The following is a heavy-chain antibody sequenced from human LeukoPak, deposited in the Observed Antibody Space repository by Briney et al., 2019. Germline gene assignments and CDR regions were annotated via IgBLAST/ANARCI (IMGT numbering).Heavy chain of an antibody. Sequence: PGGSLRLSCAASGFTFSSYAMHWVRQAPGKGLEYVSAISSNGGSTYYANSVKGRFTISRDNSKNTLYLQMGSLRAEDMAVYYCASDVGDSPGAFDIWGQGTMVTVSS. CDR3: ASDVGDSPGAFDI. J-gene: IGHJ3*02. D-gene: IGHD3-22*01. CDR2: ISSNGGST. V-gene: IGHV3-64*01. CDR1: GFTFSSYA.